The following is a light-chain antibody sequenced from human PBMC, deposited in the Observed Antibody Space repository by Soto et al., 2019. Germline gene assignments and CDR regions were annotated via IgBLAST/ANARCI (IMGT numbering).Light chain of an antibody. CDR2: DDT. V-gene: IGLV2-14*01. Sequence: QSVLTQPASVSGSPGQSITISCTGTNSDIGIYQSVSWYQQHPGKAPKLMIYDDTNRPSGVSDRFSGSKSGNTASLTISGLQAEDEADYHCSSHTSTTYVFGSGTKLTVL. J-gene: IGLJ1*01. CDR1: NSDIGIYQS. CDR3: SSHTSTTYV.